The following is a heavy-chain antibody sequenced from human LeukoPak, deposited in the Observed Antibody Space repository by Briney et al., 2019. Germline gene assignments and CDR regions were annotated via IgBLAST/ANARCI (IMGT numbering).Heavy chain of an antibody. J-gene: IGHJ4*01. Sequence: GGSLRLSCAASGFTFSSYAMSWVRQAPGKGLEWVSAISGSGGSTYYADSVKGRFTISRDNSKNTLYLQMNSLRAEDTAVYYCSKWKAIVLVPAARSPIDYWGQGTLVTASS. CDR2: ISGSGGST. CDR3: SKWKAIVLVPAARSPIDY. CDR1: GFTFSSYA. D-gene: IGHD2-2*01. V-gene: IGHV3-23*01.